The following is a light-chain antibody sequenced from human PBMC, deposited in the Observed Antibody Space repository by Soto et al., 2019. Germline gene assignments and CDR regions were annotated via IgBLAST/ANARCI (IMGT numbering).Light chain of an antibody. J-gene: IGKJ3*01. CDR2: DAS. CDR3: QQYDNLIFT. Sequence: DIQMTQSPCSLSASVGDRVTITCQAIQDISNYLNWYQQKPGKAPKLLIYDASNLETGVPSRFSGSGSGTDFTFTISSLQPEDIATYYCQQYDNLIFTFGPGTKVDIK. V-gene: IGKV1-33*01. CDR1: QDISNY.